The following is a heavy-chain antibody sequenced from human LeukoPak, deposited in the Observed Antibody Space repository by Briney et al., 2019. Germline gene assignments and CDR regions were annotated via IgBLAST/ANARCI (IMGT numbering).Heavy chain of an antibody. Sequence: SGPTLVNPTQTLTLTCTFSGFSLSTSGVGVGWIRQPPGKALEWLALIYWNDDKRYSPSLKSRLTITKDTSKNQVVLTMTNMDPVDTATYYCAHRLFDFWSGYLGLGEEYFDYWGQGTLVTVSS. J-gene: IGHJ4*02. CDR3: AHRLFDFWSGYLGLGEEYFDY. CDR1: GFSLSTSGVG. CDR2: IYWNDDK. D-gene: IGHD3-3*01. V-gene: IGHV2-5*01.